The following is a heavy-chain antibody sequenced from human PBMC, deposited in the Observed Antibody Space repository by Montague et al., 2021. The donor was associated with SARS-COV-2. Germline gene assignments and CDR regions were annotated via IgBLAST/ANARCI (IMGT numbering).Heavy chain of an antibody. CDR3: ARDGVDYSFAYYHEMDV. V-gene: IGHV4-4*07. J-gene: IGHJ6*02. D-gene: IGHD5-12*01. CDR2: LYTSGST. Sequence: SETLSLTCTVSGASVRTYYWSWIRQSAGKKLEWMGRLYTSGSTYYNPSFKSRVTMSLDTSKNLFSLNLSSMTAADTAVYYCARDGVDYSFAYYHEMDVWGQGIAVTVSS. CDR1: GASVRTYY.